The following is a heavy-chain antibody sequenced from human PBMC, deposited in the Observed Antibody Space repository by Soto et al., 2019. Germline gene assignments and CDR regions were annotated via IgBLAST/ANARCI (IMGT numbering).Heavy chain of an antibody. CDR2: IYYGGST. CDR3: ARLGASYQSLGP. V-gene: IGHV4-61*08. CDR1: GGSLSSGGCS. D-gene: IGHD2-2*01. J-gene: IGHJ5*02. Sequence: SETMCLTCAVAGGSLSSGGCSWSWHRQPPGKGLEWLGYIYYGGSTSYNPSLKSRVTISLETSKRQFSLRLNSVTAADTAVYYCARLGASYQSLGPWGPGTLVTVSS.